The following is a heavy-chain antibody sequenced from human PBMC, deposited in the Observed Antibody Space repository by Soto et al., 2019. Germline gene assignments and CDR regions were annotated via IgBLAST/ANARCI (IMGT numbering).Heavy chain of an antibody. Sequence: PGGSLRLSCAASGFSFSSYSMNWVRQAPGKGLEWVSSISSSSSYIYYADSVKGRFTISRDNAKNSLYLQMNSLRAEDTAVYYCARAHIYSSDWYTAYWGQGTLVTVSS. CDR3: ARAHIYSSDWYTAY. J-gene: IGHJ4*02. V-gene: IGHV3-21*01. D-gene: IGHD6-19*01. CDR1: GFSFSSYS. CDR2: ISSSSSYI.